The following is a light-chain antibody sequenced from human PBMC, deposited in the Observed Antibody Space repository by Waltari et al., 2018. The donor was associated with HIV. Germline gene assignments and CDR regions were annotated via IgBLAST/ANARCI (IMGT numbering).Light chain of an antibody. CDR3: CSYAGSNTYL. V-gene: IGLV2-23*02. Sequence: QAALTQPASVSGFPGQSITISCTGSSSDVGSYNYLSWYQQHPGKAPTLLIYDVSKRPSGVSNRFSGSKSGNTASLTISGLQAEDEADYYCCSYAGSNTYLFGTGTEVTVL. CDR1: SSDVGSYNY. J-gene: IGLJ1*01. CDR2: DVS.